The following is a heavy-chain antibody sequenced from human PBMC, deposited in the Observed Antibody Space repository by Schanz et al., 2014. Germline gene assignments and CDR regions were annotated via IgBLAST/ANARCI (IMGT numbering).Heavy chain of an antibody. Sequence: PGGSLRLSFAASGFTFSDHYMDWVRQAPGKGLEWFGRVRNKNNRYTTEYAASVRGRFTISRDDSKNSLYLQMSSLKTEDTAMYDCARRASCSRIGCPFDSWGQGTLVTVSS. CDR2: VRNKNNRYTT. V-gene: IGHV3-72*01. J-gene: IGHJ4*02. CDR3: ARRASCSRIGCPFDS. D-gene: IGHD2-2*01. CDR1: GFTFSDHY.